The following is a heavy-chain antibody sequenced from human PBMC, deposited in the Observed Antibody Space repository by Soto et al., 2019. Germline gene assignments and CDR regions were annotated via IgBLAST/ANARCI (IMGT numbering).Heavy chain of an antibody. Sequence: GFTFSSYAMSWVRQAPGKGLEWVSAISGSGGSTYYADSVKGRFTISRDNSKNTLYLQMNSLRAEDTAVYYCAKEGPRATYFDYWGQGTLVTVSS. J-gene: IGHJ4*02. V-gene: IGHV3-23*01. CDR2: ISGSGGST. D-gene: IGHD5-12*01. CDR3: AKEGPRATYFDY. CDR1: GFTFSSYA.